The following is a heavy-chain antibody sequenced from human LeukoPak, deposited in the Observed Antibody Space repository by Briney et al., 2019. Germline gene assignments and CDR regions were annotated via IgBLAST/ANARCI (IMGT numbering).Heavy chain of an antibody. V-gene: IGHV3-11*05. CDR2: ISSSSSYT. CDR3: ARVDRYCSGGSCYDNYYFDY. Sequence: GGTLRLSCAASGFTFSDYYMSWIRQAPGKGLEWVSYISSSSSYTNYADSVKGRFTISRDNAKNSLYLQMNSLRAEDTAVYYCARVDRYCSGGSCYDNYYFDYWGQGTLVTVSS. J-gene: IGHJ4*02. D-gene: IGHD2-15*01. CDR1: GFTFSDYY.